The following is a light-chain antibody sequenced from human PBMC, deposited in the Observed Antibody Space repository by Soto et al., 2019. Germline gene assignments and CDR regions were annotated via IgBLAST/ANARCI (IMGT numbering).Light chain of an antibody. Sequence: EIVLTQSPATLSLSPGERATLSCRASQSISDYLAWYQQKPGQAPRLLIYDASSRATGIPARFSGSGSGTDFTLTISSLEPEDFAVYYCQQRYNWPPVTFGQGTKLEIK. J-gene: IGKJ2*01. CDR3: QQRYNWPPVT. CDR2: DAS. CDR1: QSISDY. V-gene: IGKV3-11*01.